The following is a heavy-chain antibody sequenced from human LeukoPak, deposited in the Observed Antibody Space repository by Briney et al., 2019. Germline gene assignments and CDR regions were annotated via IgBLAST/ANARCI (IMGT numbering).Heavy chain of an antibody. CDR1: GGSISSYY. Sequence: PSETLSLACTVSGGSISSYYWSWIRQPPGKGLEWIGYIYYSGSTYYNPSLKSRVTISADTSENQLSLKVSSVTAADTAVYYCARLFGVMRDFDYWGQGTLVTVSS. J-gene: IGHJ4*02. V-gene: IGHV4-59*08. D-gene: IGHD3-3*01. CDR2: IYYSGST. CDR3: ARLFGVMRDFDY.